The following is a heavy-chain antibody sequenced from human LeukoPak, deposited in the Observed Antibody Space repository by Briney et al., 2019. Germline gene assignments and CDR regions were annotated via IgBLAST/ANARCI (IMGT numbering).Heavy chain of an antibody. D-gene: IGHD2-15*01. CDR2: IYTSGST. CDR3: ARAARLRVLTDKPPMDV. CDR1: GGSISSGSYY. V-gene: IGHV4-61*02. Sequence: PSQTLSLTCTVSGGSISSGSYYWSWIRQPAGKGLEWIGRIYTSGSTNYNPSLKSRVTISVDTSKNQFSLKLSSVTAADTAVYYCARAARLRVLTDKPPMDVWGKGTTVTVSS. J-gene: IGHJ6*04.